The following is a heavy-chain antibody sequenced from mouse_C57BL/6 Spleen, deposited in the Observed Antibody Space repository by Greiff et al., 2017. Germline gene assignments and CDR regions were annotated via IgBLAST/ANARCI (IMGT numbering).Heavy chain of an antibody. D-gene: IGHD3-3*01. Sequence: QVQLQQPGTELVKPGASVQLSCTASGFTFTSYWMHWVQQRPGQGLEWIGNINPSYGGTNYTAKFPSKATLTVDTSSSTAYMQLSSQTSEDAAVKDGERLGGDLFDYWGQGTTVTVSS. J-gene: IGHJ2*01. CDR2: INPSYGGT. V-gene: IGHV1-53*01. CDR3: ERLGGDLFDY. CDR1: GFTFTSYW.